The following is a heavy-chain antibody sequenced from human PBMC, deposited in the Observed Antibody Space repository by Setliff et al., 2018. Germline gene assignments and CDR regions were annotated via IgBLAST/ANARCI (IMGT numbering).Heavy chain of an antibody. J-gene: IGHJ6*02. Sequence: GGSLRLSCAASGFTFSAHYMDWLRQAPGKGLEWVSLISWNGGSTYYAASVKGRFTISRDNSKNSLYLQMNSLRPEDTALYYCVNMYKGVWGQGTTVTVSS. CDR2: ISWNGGST. V-gene: IGHV3-43D*04. D-gene: IGHD1-20*01. CDR1: GFTFSAHY. CDR3: VNMYKGV.